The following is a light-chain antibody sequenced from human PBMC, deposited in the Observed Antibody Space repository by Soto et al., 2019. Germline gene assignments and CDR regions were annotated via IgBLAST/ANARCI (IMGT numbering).Light chain of an antibody. CDR3: HQYAASPLT. J-gene: IGKJ4*01. CDR2: GAS. Sequence: EIVLTQSPGTLSLSPGESTTLSCRASQSVGRNFLAWYQQKPGRAPRLLIHGASYRATGVPDRFSGSGSETDFTLTISRLEPEDFAVYYCHQYAASPLTLGGGTKVEIK. V-gene: IGKV3-20*01. CDR1: QSVGRNF.